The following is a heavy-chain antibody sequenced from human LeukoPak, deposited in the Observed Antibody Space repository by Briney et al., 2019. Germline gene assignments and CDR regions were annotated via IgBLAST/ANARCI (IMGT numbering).Heavy chain of an antibody. D-gene: IGHD2-2*01. Sequence: ASVEVSCKASGYTFTSYGISWVRQAPGQGLEWMGWISAYNGNTNYAQKLQGRVTMTTDTSTSTAYMELRSLRSDDTAVYYCAGSAAGVVPAAYMGFFDYWGQGTLVTVSS. CDR2: ISAYNGNT. V-gene: IGHV1-18*01. CDR3: AGSAAGVVPAAYMGFFDY. J-gene: IGHJ4*02. CDR1: GYTFTSYG.